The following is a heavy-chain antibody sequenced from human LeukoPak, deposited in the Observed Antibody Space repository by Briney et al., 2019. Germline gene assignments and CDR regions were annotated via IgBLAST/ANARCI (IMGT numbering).Heavy chain of an antibody. Sequence: SQTLSLTCTVSGGSISSGGNFWSWIRQRPGKGLEWIGFIYYSGTTYSNPSLKSRVAISADTSKNEFSLKLNSLTAADTAVYYCARYTPTGTTGDSWGQGTLVTVSS. CDR3: ARYTPTGTTGDS. CDR2: IYYSGTT. CDR1: GGSISSGGNF. D-gene: IGHD1-7*01. V-gene: IGHV4-31*03. J-gene: IGHJ4*02.